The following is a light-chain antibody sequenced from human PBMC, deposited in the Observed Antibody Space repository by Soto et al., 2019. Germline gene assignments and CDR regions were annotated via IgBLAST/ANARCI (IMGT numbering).Light chain of an antibody. J-gene: IGKJ4*01. CDR3: QQYHTWPIT. V-gene: IGKV3-20*01. CDR1: QTVSSDY. Sequence: IELTQSPDTLSLSPGERATLSCRASQTVSSDYLAWYQQKPGQAPRLLIYGASTRATGIPDRFSGSGSGTDFTLTITKLEPEDCAIYYCQQYHTWPITFGGGTKVEIK. CDR2: GAS.